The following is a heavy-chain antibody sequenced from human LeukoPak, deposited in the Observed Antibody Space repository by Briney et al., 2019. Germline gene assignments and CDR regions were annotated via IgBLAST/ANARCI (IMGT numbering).Heavy chain of an antibody. CDR2: ISSSSSTI. V-gene: IGHV3-48*02. CDR1: GFTFSSYS. CDR3: AREGYCSGGTCGFFDP. Sequence: GGSLRLSCAASGFTFSSYSMNWVRQAPGKGLGWVSYISSSSSTIYYADSVKGRFTISRDNGKSPLYLQMNSLRDEDTAVYYCAREGYCSGGTCGFFDPWGQGTLVTVSS. D-gene: IGHD2-15*01. J-gene: IGHJ5*02.